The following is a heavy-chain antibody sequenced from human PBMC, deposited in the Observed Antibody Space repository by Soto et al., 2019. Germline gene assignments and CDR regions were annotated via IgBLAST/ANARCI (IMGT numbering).Heavy chain of an antibody. CDR3: ATTLGYCSGGRCYPSYYYGMDV. CDR2: IIPIFVTA. D-gene: IGHD2-15*01. Sequence: QVQLVQSGAEVKKPGSSVKVSCKASGGTFSSYAISWVRQAPGQGLEWMGGIIPIFVTANYAQKFQGRVTITADNSTSTAYMELSSLRSEDTAVYYCATTLGYCSGGRCYPSYYYGMDVWGQGTTVTVS. V-gene: IGHV1-69*06. J-gene: IGHJ6*02. CDR1: GGTFSSYA.